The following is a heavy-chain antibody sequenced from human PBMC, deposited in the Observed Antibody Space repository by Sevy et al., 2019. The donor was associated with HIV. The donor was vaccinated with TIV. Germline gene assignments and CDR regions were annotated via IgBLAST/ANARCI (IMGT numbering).Heavy chain of an antibody. V-gene: IGHV3-11*01. CDR1: GFSLSDYY. Sequence: GGSLRLSCAGSGFSLSDYYMSWIRQAPGKGLEWISYISSSGTTRYYADSVRGRFTISKDNAKKALYLQMNSLRAEDTAIYYCAGAPTVIFFDFWGQGVLVTVSS. CDR3: AGAPTVIFFDF. J-gene: IGHJ4*02. D-gene: IGHD4-17*01. CDR2: ISSSGTTR.